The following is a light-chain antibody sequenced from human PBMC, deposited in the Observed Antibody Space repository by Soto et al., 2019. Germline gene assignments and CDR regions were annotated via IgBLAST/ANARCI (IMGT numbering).Light chain of an antibody. CDR2: AAS. CDR1: QEIAAY. J-gene: IGKJ5*01. V-gene: IGKV1D-12*01. Sequence: DIQVTQSPSSVSASAGDRVTITCRASQEIAAYLAWYQHKPGRAPELLIHAASSLQSGVPSRFSGSGSGTDFTLTINSLQPEDFATCYCQQSYSFPFTFGQGTRLDI. CDR3: QQSYSFPFT.